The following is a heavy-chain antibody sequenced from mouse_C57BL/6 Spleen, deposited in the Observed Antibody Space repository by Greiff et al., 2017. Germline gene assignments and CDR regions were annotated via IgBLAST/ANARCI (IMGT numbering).Heavy chain of an antibody. D-gene: IGHD2-1*01. Sequence: QVQLQQPGAELVKPGASVTMSCKASGYTFTSYWITWVKQRPGQGLEWIGDIYPGSGSTNYNEKFKSKATLTVDTSSSTAYMQLSSLTSEDSAVYYCARGDGNYDYYFDYWGQGTTLTVSS. CDR1: GYTFTSYW. CDR3: ARGDGNYDYYFDY. V-gene: IGHV1-55*01. CDR2: IYPGSGST. J-gene: IGHJ2*01.